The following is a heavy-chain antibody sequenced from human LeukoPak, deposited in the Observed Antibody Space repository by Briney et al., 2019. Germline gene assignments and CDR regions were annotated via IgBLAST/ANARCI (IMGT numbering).Heavy chain of an antibody. V-gene: IGHV1-46*01. D-gene: IGHD2-21*01. CDR1: GYTFTSYY. CDR3: ARESGRDFAD. J-gene: IGHJ4*02. Sequence: ASVKVSCKASGYTFTSYYMHWVRQAPGQGLEWMGIINPSGGSTSYAQKFQGRVTMTTDTSTSTAYMELRSLRSDDTAVYYCARESGRDFADWGQGTLVTVSS. CDR2: INPSGGST.